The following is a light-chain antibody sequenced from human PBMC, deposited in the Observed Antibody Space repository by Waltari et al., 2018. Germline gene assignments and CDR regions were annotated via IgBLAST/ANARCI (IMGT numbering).Light chain of an antibody. Sequence: AIQMTQSPSSLSESVGDTVTITCRASQDIRKDLGWYQQRPGKAPKLLIYTASSLQSGVPSRFSGSGSGTDFTLTISSLQPEDFATYYCLQDNNYPLTFGGGTRVEIK. V-gene: IGKV1-6*01. CDR2: TAS. CDR1: QDIRKD. CDR3: LQDNNYPLT. J-gene: IGKJ4*01.